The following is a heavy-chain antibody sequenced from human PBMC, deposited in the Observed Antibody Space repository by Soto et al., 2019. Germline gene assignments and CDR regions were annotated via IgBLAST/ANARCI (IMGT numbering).Heavy chain of an antibody. CDR1: GFTFSSYG. D-gene: IGHD7-27*01. V-gene: IGHV3-33*01. J-gene: IGHJ6*02. Sequence: GGSLRLSCAASGFTFSSYGMHWVRQAPGKGLEWVAVIWYDGSNKYYADSVKGRFTISRDNSKNTLYLQMNSLRAEDTAVYYCARELTGPRPFYYYYGMDVWGQGTTVTVSS. CDR2: IWYDGSNK. CDR3: ARELTGPRPFYYYYGMDV.